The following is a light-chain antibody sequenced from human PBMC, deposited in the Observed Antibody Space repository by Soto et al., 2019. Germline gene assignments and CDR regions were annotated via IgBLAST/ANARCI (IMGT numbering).Light chain of an antibody. CDR3: QSYDKRVTAYV. Sequence: QSVLTQPPSVSGAPGQRVTISCTGSSSNIGAGYDVHWYQQLPGTAPKLLIYGNSNRPSGVPDRFSGSKSGTSASLAITGLQAEDEADYYCQSYDKRVTAYVFGSGTKVTVL. V-gene: IGLV1-40*01. CDR2: GNS. CDR1: SSNIGAGYD. J-gene: IGLJ1*01.